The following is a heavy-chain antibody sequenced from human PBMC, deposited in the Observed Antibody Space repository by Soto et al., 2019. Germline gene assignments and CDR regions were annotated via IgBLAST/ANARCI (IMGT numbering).Heavy chain of an antibody. CDR1: GYTSTGYY. Sequence: GASFKASCTASGYTSTGYYMHWVRPAPGQGLECMGWINPNSGGTNYAQKIQVRVTMTRDTSISTAYMELSRLRSDDTAVYYCARGELRGWLQSVIYYYFAMDCWGQGTRVTVSS. V-gene: IGHV1-2*02. D-gene: IGHD3-16*01. CDR2: INPNSGGT. CDR3: ARGELRGWLQSVIYYYFAMDC. J-gene: IGHJ6*02.